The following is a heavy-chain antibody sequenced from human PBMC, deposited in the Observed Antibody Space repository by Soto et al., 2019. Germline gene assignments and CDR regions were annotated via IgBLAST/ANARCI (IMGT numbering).Heavy chain of an antibody. D-gene: IGHD3-10*01. J-gene: IGHJ5*02. V-gene: IGHV1-24*01. CDR3: ATDRVLLWFGARKGFDP. Sequence: GKGLEWMGGVDPEDGETIYAQKFQGRVTMTEDTSTDTAYMELSSLRSEDTAVYYCATDRVLLWFGARKGFDPWGQGTLVTVSS. CDR2: VDPEDGET.